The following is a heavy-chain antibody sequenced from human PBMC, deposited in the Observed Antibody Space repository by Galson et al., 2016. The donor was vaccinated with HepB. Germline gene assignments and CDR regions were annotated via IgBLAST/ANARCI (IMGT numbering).Heavy chain of an antibody. V-gene: IGHV3-33*06. J-gene: IGHJ6*02. D-gene: IGHD1-14*01. CDR3: AKDLALTKTRNYLYGLDV. Sequence: SLRLSCAASGFTFSSYGIHWVRQAPGKGLEWVAVIWYDGSDKYYADSVKGRFTISRDNSKNTLNLQMNSLRAEDTALYYCAKDLALTKTRNYLYGLDVWGQGTTVTVSS. CDR2: IWYDGSDK. CDR1: GFTFSSYG.